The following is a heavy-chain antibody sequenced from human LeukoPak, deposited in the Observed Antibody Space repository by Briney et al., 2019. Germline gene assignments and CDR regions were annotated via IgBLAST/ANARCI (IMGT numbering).Heavy chain of an antibody. J-gene: IGHJ6*03. Sequence: SQTLSLTCTVSGGSISSGSYYWSWIRQPAGKGLEWIGRIYTSGSTNYNPSLKSRVTISVDTPKNQFSLKLSSVTAADTAVYYCARDQYYYGSGSSNPTYYYYYYYMDVWGKGTTVTVSS. CDR2: IYTSGST. V-gene: IGHV4-61*02. CDR1: GGSISSGSYY. CDR3: ARDQYYYGSGSSNPTYYYYYYYMDV. D-gene: IGHD3-10*01.